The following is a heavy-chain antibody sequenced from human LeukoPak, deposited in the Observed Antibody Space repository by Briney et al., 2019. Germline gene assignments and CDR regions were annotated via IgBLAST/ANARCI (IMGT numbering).Heavy chain of an antibody. V-gene: IGHV4-4*02. CDR3: AREKGGYSSSWYSVPNFDY. D-gene: IGHD6-13*01. CDR1: GGSISSSNW. Sequence: PSGTLSLTCAVSGGSISSSNWWSWVRQPPGKGLEWIGEIYHSGSTNYNPSLKSRVTISVDKSKNQFSLKLSSVTAADTAVYYCAREKGGYSSSWYSVPNFDYWGQGTLVTVSS. CDR2: IYHSGST. J-gene: IGHJ4*02.